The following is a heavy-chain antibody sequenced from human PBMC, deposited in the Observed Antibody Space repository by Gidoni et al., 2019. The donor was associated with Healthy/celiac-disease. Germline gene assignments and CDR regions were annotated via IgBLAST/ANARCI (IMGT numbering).Heavy chain of an antibody. V-gene: IGHV4-61*02. CDR1: GGSISSGSYY. Sequence: QVQLQESGPGLVKPSQTLSLTCTVSGGSISSGSYYWSWIRQPAGKGLEWIGRIYTSGSTNYNPSLKSRVTISVDTSKNQFSLKLSSVTAADTAVYYCARVGEGQWLAKIHDAFDIWGQGTMVTVSS. D-gene: IGHD6-19*01. CDR3: ARVGEGQWLAKIHDAFDI. J-gene: IGHJ3*02. CDR2: IYTSGST.